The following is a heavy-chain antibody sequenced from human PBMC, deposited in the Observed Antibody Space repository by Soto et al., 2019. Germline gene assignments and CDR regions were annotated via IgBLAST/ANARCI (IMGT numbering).Heavy chain of an antibody. J-gene: IGHJ3*02. CDR3: ARGPALTLAYDAFDI. V-gene: IGHV1-8*01. D-gene: IGHD2-21*01. CDR1: GYTCTSYD. Sequence: VKVSCKASGYTCTSYDINWVRQATGQGLEWMGWMNPSSGNTGYAQKFQGRLTMTRNTSISTAYMELSSLRSEDTAVYYCARGPALTLAYDAFDIWGQGTMVTVSS. CDR2: MNPSSGNT.